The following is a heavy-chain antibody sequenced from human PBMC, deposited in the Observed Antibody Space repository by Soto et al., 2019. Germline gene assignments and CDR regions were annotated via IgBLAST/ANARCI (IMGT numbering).Heavy chain of an antibody. Sequence: EVQLLESGGGLVQPGGSLRLSCVASGFSFSSYAMVWVRQAPGTGLELVSVISARGGSSYFADTVKGRFTISRDNSKNLLSLEMHSLRAEDTAIYFCAKGSIESSAAVDNLGQGTLVLVSS. CDR2: ISARGGSS. J-gene: IGHJ4*02. CDR1: GFSFSSYA. V-gene: IGHV3-23*01. CDR3: AKGSIESSAAVDN. D-gene: IGHD1-26*01.